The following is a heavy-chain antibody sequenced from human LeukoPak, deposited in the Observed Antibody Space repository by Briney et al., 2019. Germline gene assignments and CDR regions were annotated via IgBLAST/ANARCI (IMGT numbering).Heavy chain of an antibody. CDR2: IYYSGST. Sequence: NPSETLSLTCTVSGGPISSGDYYWSWIRQSPGKGLEWIGYIYYSGSTYYNPSLKSRVTISVDTSKNQFSLKLSSVTAADTAVYYCARRMVRGVNDYWGQGTLVTVSS. D-gene: IGHD3-10*01. V-gene: IGHV4-30-4*01. CDR1: GGPISSGDYY. J-gene: IGHJ4*02. CDR3: ARRMVRGVNDY.